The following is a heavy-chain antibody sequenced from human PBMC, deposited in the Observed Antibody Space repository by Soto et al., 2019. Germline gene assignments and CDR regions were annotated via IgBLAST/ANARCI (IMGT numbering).Heavy chain of an antibody. CDR3: ARSGDRRNSPAWIDP. D-gene: IGHD1-26*01. J-gene: IGHJ5*02. V-gene: IGHV1-2*02. CDR1: GYNFRDYY. Sequence: QVQLVQSGAEVKKPGASVKVSCRASGYNFRDYYLHWVRQAPGAGLEWMGSIIPNNGDTHYAQRFQGRITLTTDTSLDTAYMEIDGLTLDDTAIYFCARSGDRRNSPAWIDPGGQGALVTVSS. CDR2: IIPNNGDT.